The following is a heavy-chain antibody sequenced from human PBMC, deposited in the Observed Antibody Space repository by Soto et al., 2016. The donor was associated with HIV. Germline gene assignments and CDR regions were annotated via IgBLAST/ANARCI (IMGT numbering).Heavy chain of an antibody. D-gene: IGHD3-22*01. J-gene: IGHJ4*02. CDR3: ARGEWTYYYDRSGYYYDY. CDR2: IYSGGST. CDR1: GFTVSSNY. V-gene: IGHV3-66*01. Sequence: EMQLVESGGGLVQPGGSLRLSCAASGFTVSSNYMSWVRQAPGKGLEWVSVIYSGGSTYYADSVKGRFTISRDNSKNTLCLQMNSLRAEDTAVYYCARGEWTYYYDRSGYYYDYWGQGTLVTVSS.